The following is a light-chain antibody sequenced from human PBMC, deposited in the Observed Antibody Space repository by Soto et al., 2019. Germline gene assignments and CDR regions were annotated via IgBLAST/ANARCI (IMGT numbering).Light chain of an antibody. Sequence: QSALTQPASVSGSPGQSITISCSGTSIDVGGTNHVSWYLQHPGEAPKLIMYDVSNRPSGVSDRFFGSKADNTATLTVSGLQAEDEADYYCCSYTSFSTYVFGTGTKVNV. CDR1: SIDVGGTNH. J-gene: IGLJ1*01. V-gene: IGLV2-14*03. CDR2: DVS. CDR3: CSYTSFSTYV.